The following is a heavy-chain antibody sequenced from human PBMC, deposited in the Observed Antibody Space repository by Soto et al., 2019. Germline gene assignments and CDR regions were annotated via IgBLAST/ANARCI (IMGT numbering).Heavy chain of an antibody. CDR3: ARGGGVGVAGSAAFDM. Sequence: QLHLVQSGAVVKKPGASVTVSCSASGYPVTAYYMHWVRQAPGRGLEWMGWINPATGAAKYTKTFQGRVTLTGDTPTSTAVKELSGPAYEDTGGFYCARGGGVGVAGSAAFDMWGQGTLVTVSS. V-gene: IGHV1-2*02. J-gene: IGHJ3*02. D-gene: IGHD3-3*01. CDR1: GYPVTAYY. CDR2: INPATGAA.